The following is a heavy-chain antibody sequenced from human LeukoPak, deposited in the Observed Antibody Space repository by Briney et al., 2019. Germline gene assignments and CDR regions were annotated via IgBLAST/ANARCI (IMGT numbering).Heavy chain of an antibody. CDR2: IKSYVHGGTT. D-gene: IGHD3-22*01. V-gene: IGHV3-15*01. CDR3: FDYDNSNCWDY. J-gene: IGHJ4*02. Sequence: GGSLRLSCAASGFTFSSYSMNWVRQAPGKGLEWIGLIKSYVHGGTTDYAAPVQGRFTISRDDSKNIVYLQMTSLRAEDTAVYYCFDYDNSNCWDYWGQGTLVTVSS. CDR1: GFTFSSYS.